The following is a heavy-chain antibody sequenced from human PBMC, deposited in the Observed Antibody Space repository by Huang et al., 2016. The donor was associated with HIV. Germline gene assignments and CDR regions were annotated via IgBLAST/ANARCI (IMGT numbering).Heavy chain of an antibody. V-gene: IGHV1-24*01. CDR3: ATGFDVFFDF. J-gene: IGHJ4*02. CDR2: VEPESGET. Sequence: QVQLVQSRAEVKKPGASVKVSCTVSEYTLTGFSIHCVRQPPGKGREWMGGVEPESGETIYAQKFQGRITMTEDTSTETAFMERSGLRPEDTAVYYCATGFDVFFDFWGQGTLVTVSS. D-gene: IGHD3-9*01. CDR1: EYTLTGFS.